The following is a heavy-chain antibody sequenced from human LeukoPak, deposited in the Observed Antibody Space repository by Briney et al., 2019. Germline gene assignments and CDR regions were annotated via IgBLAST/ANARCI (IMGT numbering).Heavy chain of an antibody. CDR2: ISWNSGSI. CDR1: GFTFYDYA. Sequence: GGSLRLSCAASGFTFYDYAMHWVRQAPGKGLEWVSGISWNSGSIGYADSVKGRFTISRDNAKNSLYLQMNSLRAEDTALYYCARGRRDIVVVVAAHFDYWGQGTLVTVSS. J-gene: IGHJ4*02. V-gene: IGHV3-9*01. D-gene: IGHD2-15*01. CDR3: ARGRRDIVVVVAAHFDY.